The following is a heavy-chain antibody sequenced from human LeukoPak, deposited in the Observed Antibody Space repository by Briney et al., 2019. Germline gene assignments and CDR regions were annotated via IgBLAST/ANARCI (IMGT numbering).Heavy chain of an antibody. CDR2: ISSSSSYI. CDR3: ARDPNGDYFDY. Sequence: GGSLRLSCAAFGFTVSSNYMSWVRQAPGKGLEWVSSISSSSSYIYYADSVKGRFTISRDNAKNSLYLQMNSLRAEDTAVYYCARDPNGDYFDYWGQGTLVTVSS. J-gene: IGHJ4*02. CDR1: GFTVSSNY. D-gene: IGHD7-27*01. V-gene: IGHV3-21*01.